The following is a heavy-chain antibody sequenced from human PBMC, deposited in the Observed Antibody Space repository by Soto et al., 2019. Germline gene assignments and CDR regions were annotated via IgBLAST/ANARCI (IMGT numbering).Heavy chain of an antibody. Sequence: TLSLTCSVSGDSIDNTVFFWNWIRQHPEKGLEWIGYISSSGKTYYNPSLKSRVTMSLDTSRNQFSLNLTSVTAADTAVYFCARHLSGDYPNSNWFDPSGQGTLVTVSS. V-gene: IGHV4-31*03. CDR1: GDSIDNTVFF. CDR3: ARHLSGDYPNSNWFDP. J-gene: IGHJ5*02. CDR2: ISSSGKT. D-gene: IGHD4-17*01.